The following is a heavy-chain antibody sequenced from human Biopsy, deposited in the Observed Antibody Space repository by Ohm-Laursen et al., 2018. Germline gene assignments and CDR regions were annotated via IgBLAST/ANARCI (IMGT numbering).Heavy chain of an antibody. J-gene: IGHJ5*02. Sequence: SVKVSCKASGYTFAGYYLHWVRQAPGQGLEWMGWINAKTGDTNYAQKFQGRVTMTRDTSISTAYVDLSSLRSDDTAVYYCTRGGYYYDSLAYYYWFDPRGQGTLVTVSS. V-gene: IGHV1-2*02. CDR1: GYTFAGYY. CDR2: INAKTGDT. D-gene: IGHD3-22*01. CDR3: TRGGYYYDSLAYYYWFDP.